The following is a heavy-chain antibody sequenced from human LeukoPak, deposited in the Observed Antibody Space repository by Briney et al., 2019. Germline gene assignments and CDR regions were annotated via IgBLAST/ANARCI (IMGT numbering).Heavy chain of an antibody. CDR2: ISYDGSNK. J-gene: IGHJ4*02. D-gene: IGHD4-23*01. Sequence: GGSLRLSCAASGFTFSSYGMHWVRQAPGKGLEWVAVISYDGSNKYYADSVKGRFTISRDNSKNTLYLQMNSLRAEDTAVYYCAKAGDYDGWDYFDYWGQGTLVTVSS. CDR1: GFTFSSYG. V-gene: IGHV3-30*18. CDR3: AKAGDYDGWDYFDY.